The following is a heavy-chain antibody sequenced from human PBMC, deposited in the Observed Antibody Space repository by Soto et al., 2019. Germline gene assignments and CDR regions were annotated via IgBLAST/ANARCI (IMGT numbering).Heavy chain of an antibody. J-gene: IGHJ3*01. CDR3: ARDQLYYNDISGRPLNAFDV. CDR2: ISGSGGST. D-gene: IGHD3-22*01. V-gene: IGHV3-23*01. CDR1: GFTFSSYG. Sequence: GGSLRLSCAASGFTFSSYGMSWVRQAPGKGLEWVSAISGSGGSTYYADSVKGRFTISRDNSKNTLYLQMNSLRAEDKAVYYCARDQLYYNDISGRPLNAFDVWGQGTMLTVSS.